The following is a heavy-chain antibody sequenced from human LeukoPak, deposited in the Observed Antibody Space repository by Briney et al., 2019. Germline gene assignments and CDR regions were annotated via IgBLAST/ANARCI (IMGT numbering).Heavy chain of an antibody. CDR3: ARSRATYAFDI. CDR1: GFTFSGYS. J-gene: IGHJ3*02. V-gene: IGHV3-48*01. Sequence: GGSLRLSCTASGFTFSGYSMNWVRQAPGKGLKWVSYISSSGSTIYYADSVKGQFTISRDNAMNSLYLQMNSLRAEDTAVYYCARSRATYAFDIWGQGTMVTVSS. CDR2: ISSSGSTI. D-gene: IGHD5-12*01.